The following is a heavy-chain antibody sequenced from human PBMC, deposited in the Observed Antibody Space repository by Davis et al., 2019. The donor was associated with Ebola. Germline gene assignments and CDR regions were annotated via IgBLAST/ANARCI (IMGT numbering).Heavy chain of an antibody. J-gene: IGHJ3*02. CDR3: ARQDYHDSSGYYQPDAFDI. CDR2: IYYSGST. CDR1: GGSVNNGFYY. V-gene: IGHV4-61*01. D-gene: IGHD3-22*01. Sequence: MPSETLSLTCTVSGGSVNNGFYYWTWVRQPPGKGLEWIGNIYYSGSTEYSPSLKSRVTISVDTSKNQFSLKLSSVTAADTAVYYCARQDYHDSSGYYQPDAFDIWGQGTMVTVSS.